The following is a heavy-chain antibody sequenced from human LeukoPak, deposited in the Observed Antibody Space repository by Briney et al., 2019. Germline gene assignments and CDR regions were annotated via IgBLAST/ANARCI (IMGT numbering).Heavy chain of an antibody. Sequence: GGSLRPSRAAAGFTFSYYGIHWVQLPPGKVLGWVAVIPYDGGNKYYADSVEGRFTISRDNSKNTLYLQMNSMRAEDTAVYYCAKHTGGWYSYGMDVWGKGAPVT. D-gene: IGHD3-10*01. J-gene: IGHJ6*04. CDR1: GFTFSYYG. CDR2: IPYDGGNK. V-gene: IGHV3-30*18. CDR3: AKHTGGWYSYGMDV.